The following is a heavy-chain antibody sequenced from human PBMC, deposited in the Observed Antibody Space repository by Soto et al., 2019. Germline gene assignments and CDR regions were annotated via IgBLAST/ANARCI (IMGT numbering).Heavy chain of an antibody. CDR2: ISSSSSTI. J-gene: IGHJ4*02. D-gene: IGHD2-8*01. Sequence: GGSLRLSCAASGFTFSSYSMNWVRQAPGKGLEWVSYISSSSSTIYYADSVKGRFTISRDNAKNSLYLQMNSLRAEDTAVYYCARDVYCTNGVCYENDYWGQGTLVTVSS. V-gene: IGHV3-48*01. CDR1: GFTFSSYS. CDR3: ARDVYCTNGVCYENDY.